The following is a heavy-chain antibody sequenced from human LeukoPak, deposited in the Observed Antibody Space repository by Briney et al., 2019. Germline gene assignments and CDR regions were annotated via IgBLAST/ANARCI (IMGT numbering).Heavy chain of an antibody. CDR3: ARDSSGYFDY. J-gene: IGHJ4*02. D-gene: IGHD3-22*01. V-gene: IGHV4-59*01. CDR1: GGSISSYY. CDR2: IYYSGST. Sequence: SETLSSTCPVSGGSISSYYWSWIRQPPGKGLEWIGYIYYSGSTNYNPSLKRRVTISVDTSSKQCSLKLSSVTAADTVLYYCARDSSGYFDYWGQGTLVTVSS.